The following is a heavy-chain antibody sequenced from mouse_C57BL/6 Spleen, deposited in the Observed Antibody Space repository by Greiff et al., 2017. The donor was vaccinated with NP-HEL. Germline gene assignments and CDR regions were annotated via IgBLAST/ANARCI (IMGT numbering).Heavy chain of an antibody. Sequence: QVQLQQPGAELVRPGSSVKLSCKASGYTFTSYWMDWVKQRPGQGLEWIGNIYPSDSETHYNQKFKDKSTLTVDKSSSTAYMQLSSLTSEDSAVSDCARSDNSAVVADGDFDVWGTGTTVTVSS. J-gene: IGHJ1*03. CDR1: GYTFTSYW. CDR3: ARSDNSAVVADGDFDV. V-gene: IGHV1-61*01. CDR2: IYPSDSET. D-gene: IGHD1-1*01.